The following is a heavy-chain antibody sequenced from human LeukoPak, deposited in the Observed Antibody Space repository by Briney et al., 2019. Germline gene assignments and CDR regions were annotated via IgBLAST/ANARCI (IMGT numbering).Heavy chain of an antibody. CDR2: IYTSGST. Sequence: PSETLSLTCTVSGGSISRYYWSWIRQPPGKGLEWIGYIYTSGSTNYNPSLKSRVTISVDTSKNQFSLKLSSVTAADTAVYYCARTTYGSGSYYLEYYFDYWGQGTLVTVSS. D-gene: IGHD3-10*01. V-gene: IGHV4-4*09. CDR3: ARTTYGSGSYYLEYYFDY. CDR1: GGSISRYY. J-gene: IGHJ4*02.